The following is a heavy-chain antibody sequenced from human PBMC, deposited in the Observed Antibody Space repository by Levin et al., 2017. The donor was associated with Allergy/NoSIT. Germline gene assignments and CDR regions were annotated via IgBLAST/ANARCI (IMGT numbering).Heavy chain of an antibody. CDR1: GYSFTSFW. CDR3: ARRDSDGSNSFDY. CDR2: IFPRDSDT. D-gene: IGHD4-23*01. V-gene: IGHV5-51*01. Sequence: GESLKISCQASGYSFTSFWFGWVRQRPGKGLEWMGLIFPRDSDTRVSPSFQGQIIMSVDKSISTAYLQWTSLKASDIAMYYCARRDSDGSNSFDYWGQGTLVTVSP. J-gene: IGHJ4*02.